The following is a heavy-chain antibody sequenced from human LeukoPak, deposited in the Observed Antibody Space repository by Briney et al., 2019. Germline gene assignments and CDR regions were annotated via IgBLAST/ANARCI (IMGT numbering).Heavy chain of an antibody. D-gene: IGHD5-18*01. CDR2: ISGSGGTT. J-gene: IGHJ4*02. V-gene: IGHV3-23*01. CDR3: AKGGGYSYGFFDY. Sequence: GGSLRLSCAASGFTFSSYALTWVRQAPGKGLEWVSAISGSGGTTYYADSVKGRFTISRDNPKNTLYLQMNSLRAEDTAVYYCAKGGGYSYGFFDYWGQGTLVTVSS. CDR1: GFTFSSYA.